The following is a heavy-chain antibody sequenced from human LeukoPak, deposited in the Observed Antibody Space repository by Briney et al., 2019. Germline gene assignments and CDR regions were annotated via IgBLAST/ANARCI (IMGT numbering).Heavy chain of an antibody. CDR1: GFTFSTYA. J-gene: IGHJ4*02. Sequence: GGSLRLSCAASGFTFSTYAMSWVRQAPGKGLEWVSGISGSGDSIYDADSVKGRFTISRDNSKDTLYLQMNSLRGDDTAVYYCAKFANGYYGTFFDYWGQGILVAVSS. V-gene: IGHV3-23*01. D-gene: IGHD3-3*01. CDR3: AKFANGYYGTFFDY. CDR2: ISGSGDSI.